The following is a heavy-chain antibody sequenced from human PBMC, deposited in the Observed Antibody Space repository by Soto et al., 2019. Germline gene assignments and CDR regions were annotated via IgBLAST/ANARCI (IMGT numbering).Heavy chain of an antibody. V-gene: IGHV3-23*01. CDR2: ISGSGDTT. Sequence: EVQVLESGGGLVQLGGSLRLSCVISRLTFSNYALNWVRQAPGKGLEWVSSISGSGDTTYYADSVKGRFTISRDNSKNTLYLQMNSLRVEDTALYYCAKADYSYSWAPGDYWGQGTLVTVSS. CDR1: RLTFSNYA. D-gene: IGHD6-13*01. J-gene: IGHJ4*02. CDR3: AKADYSYSWAPGDY.